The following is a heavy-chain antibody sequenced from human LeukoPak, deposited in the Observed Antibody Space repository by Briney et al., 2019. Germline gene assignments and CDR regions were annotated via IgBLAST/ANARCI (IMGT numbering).Heavy chain of an antibody. J-gene: IGHJ4*02. CDR3: ARDPSQYSSGCFDY. CDR1: GFTFSSYS. Sequence: GGSLRLSCAASGFTFSSYSMNWVRQAPGKGLEWVSYISSSSSTIYYADSVKGRFTISRDNAKNSLYLQMNSLRVEDTAVYYCARDPSQYSSGCFDYWGQGTLVTVSS. CDR2: ISSSSSTI. V-gene: IGHV3-48*04. D-gene: IGHD6-19*01.